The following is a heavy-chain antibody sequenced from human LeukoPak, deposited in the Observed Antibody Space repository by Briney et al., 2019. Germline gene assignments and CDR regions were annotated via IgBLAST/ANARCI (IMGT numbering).Heavy chain of an antibody. J-gene: IGHJ6*03. CDR3: VRGTYHAYYMDV. Sequence: RGSLRLSCAASGFTFNNYWIHWVRQAPGKGLVWVSRVNPGGSIANFADSVKGRFTISRDNARNTVFLQTSSLTAEDTAVYYCVRGTYHAYYMDVWGIGTTVTVSS. D-gene: IGHD3-16*01. V-gene: IGHV3-74*01. CDR2: VNPGGSIA. CDR1: GFTFNNYW.